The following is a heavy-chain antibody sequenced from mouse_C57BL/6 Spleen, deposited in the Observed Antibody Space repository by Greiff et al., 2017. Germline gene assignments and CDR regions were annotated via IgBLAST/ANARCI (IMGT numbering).Heavy chain of an antibody. D-gene: IGHD2-4*01. J-gene: IGHJ2*01. CDR2: INYDGSST. V-gene: IGHV5-16*01. CDR1: GFTFSDYY. Sequence: EVMLVESEGGLVQPGSSMKLSCTASGFTFSDYYMAWVRQVPEKGLEWVANINYDGSSTYYLDSLKSRFIISRDNAKNILYLQMSSLKSEDTATYYCARSYDYDVGFDYWGQGTTLTVSS. CDR3: ARSYDYDVGFDY.